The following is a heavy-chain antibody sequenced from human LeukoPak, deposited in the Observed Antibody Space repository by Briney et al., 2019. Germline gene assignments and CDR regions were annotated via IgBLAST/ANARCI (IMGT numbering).Heavy chain of an antibody. J-gene: IGHJ4*02. CDR2: ISGYDGYA. CDR3: ARAPPGLTFGPGDY. Sequence: GASVKVSCTASGYSFTSYGMTWVRQAPGQGLVWMGWISGYDGYAKYAENLQGRVTLTIDTSTTTAYMEMRSLGSDDTAVYSCARAPPGLTFGPGDYWGQGSLVIVSS. CDR1: GYSFTSYG. V-gene: IGHV1-18*01. D-gene: IGHD1-14*01.